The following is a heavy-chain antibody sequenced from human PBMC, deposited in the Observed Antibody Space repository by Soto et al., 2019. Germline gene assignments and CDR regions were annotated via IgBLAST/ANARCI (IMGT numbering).Heavy chain of an antibody. Sequence: QVQLVQSGAEVKKPGASVKVSCKASGFIFTSYYMHWVRQAPGQGLEWMGAINLSFSGGGTSYAQKFQGRVTMTRDTSTSTVYMELSSLRSEDTAVYYCARPQGSAHFFHAMDVWGQGTTVTVSS. D-gene: IGHD3-10*01. V-gene: IGHV1-46*01. J-gene: IGHJ6*02. CDR2: INLSFSGGGT. CDR1: GFIFTSYY. CDR3: ARPQGSAHFFHAMDV.